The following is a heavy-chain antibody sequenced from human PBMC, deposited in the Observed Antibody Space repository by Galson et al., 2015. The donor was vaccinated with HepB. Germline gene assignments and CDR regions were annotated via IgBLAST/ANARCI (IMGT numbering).Heavy chain of an antibody. V-gene: IGHV3-23*01. Sequence: SLRLSCAASGFTFSNYAMSWVRQAPGKGLERVSAISDGGDDTYYADSVRGRFTISRDNFKNTLYLQMNSLRAEDTAAYYCVKWARPGYGYFSEGFDVWGQGTMVTVSS. J-gene: IGHJ3*01. CDR3: VKWARPGYGYFSEGFDV. CDR1: GFTFSNYA. D-gene: IGHD2-2*03. CDR2: ISDGGDDT.